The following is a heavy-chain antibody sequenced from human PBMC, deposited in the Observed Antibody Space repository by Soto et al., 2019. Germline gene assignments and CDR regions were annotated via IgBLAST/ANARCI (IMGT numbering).Heavy chain of an antibody. V-gene: IGHV4-30-2*01. J-gene: IGHJ4*02. CDR3: ARGGGFDSFDY. Sequence: QLQLHMSGSGLVKPSQTLSLTCTVSGASITYGAYSWSWIRQTPGKGLEWIGYINHLETTFYNPSFESRLILSIDRTKKQFSLNLKSMSAADRAVYFCARGGGFDSFDYWGQGILVTVSS. CDR1: GASITYGAYS. D-gene: IGHD3-10*01. CDR2: INHLETT.